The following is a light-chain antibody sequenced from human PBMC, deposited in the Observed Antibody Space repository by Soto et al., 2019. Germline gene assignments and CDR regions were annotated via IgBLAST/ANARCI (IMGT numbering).Light chain of an antibody. V-gene: IGKV1-5*01. J-gene: IGKJ5*01. CDR3: QQAYSFPIT. CDR2: DAS. Sequence: DIQMTQSPSTLSASVGDRVTVTCRASQSFSSWLAWYQQKPGKAPKLLIYDASTLESGVPSRFSGSGSGTEFSLTITNLQPDDFATYYCQQAYSFPITFGQGTRLEI. CDR1: QSFSSW.